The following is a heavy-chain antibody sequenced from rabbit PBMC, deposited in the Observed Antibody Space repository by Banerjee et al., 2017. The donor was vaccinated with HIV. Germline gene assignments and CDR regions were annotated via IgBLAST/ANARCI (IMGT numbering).Heavy chain of an antibody. CDR2: IYAGSSGST. CDR1: GFSFSSSHY. CDR3: ARDLAGVIGWNFNL. J-gene: IGHJ4*01. D-gene: IGHD4-1*01. Sequence: QSLEESGGDLVKPGASLTLTCTASGFSFSSSHYMCWVRQAPGKGLEWIACIYAGSSGSTYYASWAKGRFTISKTSSTTVTLQMTSLTAADTATYFCARDLAGVIGWNFNLWGPGTLVTVS. V-gene: IGHV1S40*01.